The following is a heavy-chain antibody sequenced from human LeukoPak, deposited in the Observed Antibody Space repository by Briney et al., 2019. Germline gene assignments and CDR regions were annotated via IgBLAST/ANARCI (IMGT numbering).Heavy chain of an antibody. CDR3: ARDGDFWSGPPGGHHPRLYNWFDP. V-gene: IGHV1-69*13. Sequence: SVKVSCKASGGTFSSYAISWVRQAPGQGLEWMGGIIPIFGTANYAQKFQGRVTITADESTSTAYMELSSLRSEDTAVYYCARDGDFWSGPPGGHHPRLYNWFDPWGQGTLVTVSS. CDR1: GGTFSSYA. D-gene: IGHD3-3*01. J-gene: IGHJ5*02. CDR2: IIPIFGTA.